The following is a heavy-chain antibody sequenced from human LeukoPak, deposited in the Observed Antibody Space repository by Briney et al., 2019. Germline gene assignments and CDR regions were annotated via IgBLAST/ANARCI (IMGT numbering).Heavy chain of an antibody. D-gene: IGHD2-15*01. CDR3: ARSPTLGYEDY. CDR1: GFTFSSYS. Sequence: GGSLRLSCAASGFTFSSYSMNWIRQAPGEGLEWVSSISSSSSYIYYADSVKGRFTISRDNAKNSLYLQMNSLRAEDTAVYYCARSPTLGYEDYWGQGTLVTVSS. V-gene: IGHV3-21*01. CDR2: ISSSSSYI. J-gene: IGHJ4*02.